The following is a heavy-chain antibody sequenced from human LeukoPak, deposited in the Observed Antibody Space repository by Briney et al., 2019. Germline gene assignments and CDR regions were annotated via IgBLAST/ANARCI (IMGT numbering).Heavy chain of an antibody. J-gene: IGHJ4*02. Sequence: GASVKVSCKASGCTFTSYGISWVRQAPGQGLEWMGWISAYNDNTDYAQKLQDRVTMTTDTSTSTAYMELRSLRSDDTAVYYCARDHLGSGSYSSGERVYWGQGTLVTVSS. CDR1: GCTFTSYG. CDR3: ARDHLGSGSYSSGERVY. D-gene: IGHD1-26*01. V-gene: IGHV1-18*01. CDR2: ISAYNDNT.